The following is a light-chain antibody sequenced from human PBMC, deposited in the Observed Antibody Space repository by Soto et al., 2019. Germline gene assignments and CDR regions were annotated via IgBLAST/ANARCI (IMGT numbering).Light chain of an antibody. J-gene: IGKJ1*01. CDR3: QQYGSSGT. CDR1: QSVSSY. V-gene: IGKV3-20*01. CDR2: DAS. Sequence: ESVFTQSPATLSLSPGERATLSCRASQSVSSYLAWYQQKPGQAPRLLIYDASNRATGIPDRFSGSGSGTDFTLTITRLETQDFAVYYCQQYGSSGTFGQGTKVDIK.